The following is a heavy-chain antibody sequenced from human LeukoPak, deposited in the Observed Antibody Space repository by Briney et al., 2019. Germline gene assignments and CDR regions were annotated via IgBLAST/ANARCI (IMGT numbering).Heavy chain of an antibody. Sequence: GGSLRLSCAASGFTVGDYAMSWVRQAPGKGLEWVGFIRSKAYGGKTEYAASVNGRFTISRDDSKSIAYLQMNSLKTEDTAVYYCTRDLDPLGYCSSTSCYRTDIFDYWGQGTLVTVSS. CDR1: GFTVGDYA. CDR3: TRDLDPLGYCSSTSCYRTDIFDY. V-gene: IGHV3-49*04. D-gene: IGHD2-2*01. CDR2: IRSKAYGGKT. J-gene: IGHJ4*02.